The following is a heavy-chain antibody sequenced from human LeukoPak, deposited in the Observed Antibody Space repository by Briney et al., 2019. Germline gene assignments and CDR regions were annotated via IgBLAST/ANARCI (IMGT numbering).Heavy chain of an antibody. Sequence: GGSLRLSCAASGLTFSSYAMHWVRQAPGKGLEWVAVISYDGSNKYYADSVKGRFTISRDNSKNTLYLQMNSLRAEDTAVYYCARELNSYGDDYWGQGTLVTVSS. D-gene: IGHD5-18*01. CDR1: GLTFSSYA. CDR3: ARELNSYGDDY. V-gene: IGHV3-30-3*01. J-gene: IGHJ4*02. CDR2: ISYDGSNK.